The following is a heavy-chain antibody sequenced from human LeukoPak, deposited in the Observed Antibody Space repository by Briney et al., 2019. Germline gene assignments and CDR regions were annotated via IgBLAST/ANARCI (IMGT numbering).Heavy chain of an antibody. V-gene: IGHV3-30*02. CDR2: IRYDGRNK. D-gene: IGHD3-22*01. J-gene: IGHJ4*02. Sequence: GGSLRLSCAASGFTFSSYGMHWVRQAPGKGLDWVAFIRYDGRNKYYADSVKGRFTISRDNSKNTLYLQMNSLRAEDTAVYYCAKDLRITIIVVVKAPTEFDYWGQGTLVTVSS. CDR1: GFTFSSYG. CDR3: AKDLRITIIVVVKAPTEFDY.